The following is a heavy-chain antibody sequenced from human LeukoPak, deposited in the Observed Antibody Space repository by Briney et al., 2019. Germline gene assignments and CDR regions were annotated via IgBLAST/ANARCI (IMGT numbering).Heavy chain of an antibody. CDR2: ISGSGGST. CDR1: GFTFSSYA. Sequence: GGSLRLSRAASGFTFSSYAMSWVRQAPGKGLEWVSAISGSGGSTYYADSVKGRFTISRDNSKNTLYLQMNSLRAEDTAVYYCAKDPDKFGGVMSDYWGQGTLVTVSS. J-gene: IGHJ4*02. CDR3: AKDPDKFGGVMSDY. V-gene: IGHV3-23*01. D-gene: IGHD3-16*01.